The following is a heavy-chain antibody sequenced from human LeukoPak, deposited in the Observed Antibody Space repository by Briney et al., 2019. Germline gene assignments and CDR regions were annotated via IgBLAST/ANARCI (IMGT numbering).Heavy chain of an antibody. Sequence: RGSLRLSCAASGFTFSSYWMHWVRQAPGKGLVWVSRISSDESSTIYAHSVKGRFTITTDNAKNTLYLQMNSLRAEDTAVYYCAREGYSSGSYYLDYWGQGTLVTVSS. D-gene: IGHD1-26*01. CDR3: AREGYSSGSYYLDY. J-gene: IGHJ4*02. CDR2: ISSDESST. V-gene: IGHV3-74*01. CDR1: GFTFSSYW.